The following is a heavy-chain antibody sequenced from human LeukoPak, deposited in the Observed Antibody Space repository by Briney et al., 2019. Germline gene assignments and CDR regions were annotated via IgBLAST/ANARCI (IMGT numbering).Heavy chain of an antibody. Sequence: PGGSLRLPCAASGFTVSNNYMSWVRQAPGKGLEWVSVIYSGGNTYYADSVKGRFTISRDNSKNTLYLQMNSLRAEDTAVYYCARDFSDYGMDVWGQGTTVTVSS. CDR2: IYSGGNT. CDR3: ARDFSDYGMDV. CDR1: GFTVSNNY. J-gene: IGHJ6*02. V-gene: IGHV3-53*01.